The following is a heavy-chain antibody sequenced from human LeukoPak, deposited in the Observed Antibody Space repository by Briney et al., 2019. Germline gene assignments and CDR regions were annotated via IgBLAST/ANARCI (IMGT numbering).Heavy chain of an antibody. V-gene: IGHV1-8*01. D-gene: IGHD2-2*01. CDR2: MNPNSGNT. J-gene: IGHJ5*02. CDR1: GYTFTSYD. Sequence: ASVKVSCQASGYTFTSYDINWVRQATGQGLEWMGWMNPNSGNTGYAQKFHGRITITSNTSTSTAFMELGSLRSEDTAVYYCARGGASAAARRFDPWGQGTLVTVSS. CDR3: ARGGASAAARRFDP.